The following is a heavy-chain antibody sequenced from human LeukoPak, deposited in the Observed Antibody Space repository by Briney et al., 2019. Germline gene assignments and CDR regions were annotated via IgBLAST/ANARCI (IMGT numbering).Heavy chain of an antibody. V-gene: IGHV2-5*02. CDR1: RLSLSSQVG. CDR3: AHKPGQKNYFDR. CDR2: TYWGADQ. Sequence: AGPTHLQHTQTLPLTYPFSRLSLSSQVGVGWIRQPPGKDLEFLALTYWGADQRLTPSLQSRLTITKDASKDQVVLTITNMDPVDTATYYCAHKPGQKNYFDRWGQATLVTVSS. J-gene: IGHJ5*02. D-gene: IGHD1-7*01.